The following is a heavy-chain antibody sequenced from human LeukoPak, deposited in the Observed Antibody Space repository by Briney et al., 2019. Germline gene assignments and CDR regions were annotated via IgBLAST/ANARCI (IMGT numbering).Heavy chain of an antibody. CDR1: GGTFSSFA. CDR2: INPKLGIA. J-gene: IGHJ5*02. Sequence: ASVKVSCKASGGTFSSFAVSWVRQAPGQGLEWMGRINPKLGIANYAQNFQGRITITADKSTSTAYMELSSLRSEDTAVYYCARDLYDSSGYYWDWFDPWGQGTLVTVSS. D-gene: IGHD3-22*01. V-gene: IGHV1-69*04. CDR3: ARDLYDSSGYYWDWFDP.